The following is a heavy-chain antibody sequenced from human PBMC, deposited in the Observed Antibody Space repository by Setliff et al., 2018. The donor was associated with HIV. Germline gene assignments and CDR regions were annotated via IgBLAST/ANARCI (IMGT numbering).Heavy chain of an antibody. J-gene: IGHJ6*03. CDR2: IIPLFGSA. D-gene: IGHD4-4*01. Sequence: GASVKVSCKASGNSFHSYAFSWVRQAPGQGLEWMGGIIPLFGSANFAQKFQGRVTITADESTSTVYMEVSGLRFEDTAVYFCAKDGPTVIEGSYMDVWGKGTTFTVSS. CDR1: GNSFHSYA. CDR3: AKDGPTVIEGSYMDV. V-gene: IGHV1-69*13.